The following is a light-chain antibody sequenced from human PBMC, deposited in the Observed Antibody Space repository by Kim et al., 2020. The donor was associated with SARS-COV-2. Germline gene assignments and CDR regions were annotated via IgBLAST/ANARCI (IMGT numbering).Light chain of an antibody. V-gene: IGKV3-20*01. J-gene: IGKJ1*01. CDR1: QSVINNY. Sequence: SVSPGERANLSCKTTQSVINNYVAWYQQKPGQAPRLVISGVSRRATGIPDRFSGSGSGTDFTLTISRLEPEDFAVYYCQQYGYSSTFGQGTKVDI. CDR3: QQYGYSST. CDR2: GVS.